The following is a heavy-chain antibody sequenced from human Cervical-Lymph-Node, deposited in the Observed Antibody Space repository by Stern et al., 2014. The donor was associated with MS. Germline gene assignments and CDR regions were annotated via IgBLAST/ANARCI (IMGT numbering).Heavy chain of an antibody. CDR1: GYRFTSFG. CDR3: AREDGHFDY. CDR2: VSGYNDNK. V-gene: IGHV1-18*01. D-gene: IGHD5-24*01. Sequence: QVQLVQSGAEVKKPGASVRVSCKASGYRFTSFGFTWVRQVPGQGLEWMGWVSGYNDNKNYAQKFQGRVTMTTDTSTSTAYMELRSLRSDDTAVYYCAREDGHFDYWGQGTLVTVSS. J-gene: IGHJ4*02.